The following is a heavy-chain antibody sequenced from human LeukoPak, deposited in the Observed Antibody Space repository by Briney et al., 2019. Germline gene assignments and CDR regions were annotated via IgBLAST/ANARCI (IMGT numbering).Heavy chain of an antibody. D-gene: IGHD2/OR15-2a*01. Sequence: GGSLRLSCAASGFTFSSYAMHWVRQAPGKGLEWVAVISYDGSNKYYADSVKGRFTISRDNSKNTLYLQMNSLRAEDTAVYYCARDLKGIGDNYWGQGTLVTVSS. J-gene: IGHJ4*02. V-gene: IGHV3-30-3*01. CDR1: GFTFSSYA. CDR3: ARDLKGIGDNY. CDR2: ISYDGSNK.